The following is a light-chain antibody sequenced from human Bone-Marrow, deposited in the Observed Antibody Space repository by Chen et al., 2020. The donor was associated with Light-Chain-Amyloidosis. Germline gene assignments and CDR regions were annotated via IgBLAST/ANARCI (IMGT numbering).Light chain of an antibody. CDR1: SGDVGTSHY. CDR2: AVR. CDR3: SSFTSSSSYV. Sequence: QSALTQPASVSGAPGQSTTISCTGTSGDVGTSHYVPWSQQHPGKAPKVMIYAVRNRPSGVSNRFSGSKSGNTASLTISGLQAEDEADYYFSSFTSSSSYVFGPGTKVTVL. J-gene: IGLJ1*01. V-gene: IGLV2-14*01.